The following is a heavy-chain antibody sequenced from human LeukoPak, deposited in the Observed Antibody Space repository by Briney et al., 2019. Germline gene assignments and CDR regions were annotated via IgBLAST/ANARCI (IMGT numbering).Heavy chain of an antibody. D-gene: IGHD3-9*01. J-gene: IGHJ4*02. CDR2: IYSGGNT. Sequence: GGSLKLSCVASGFTVSSNYMSWVRQAPGKGLEWVSVIYSGGNTYYADSVKGRFTISRDNSKNTLYLQMNSLRAEDTAVYYCARVDFDWLLYDYWGQGTLVTVSS. CDR1: GFTVSSNY. V-gene: IGHV3-66*01. CDR3: ARVDFDWLLYDY.